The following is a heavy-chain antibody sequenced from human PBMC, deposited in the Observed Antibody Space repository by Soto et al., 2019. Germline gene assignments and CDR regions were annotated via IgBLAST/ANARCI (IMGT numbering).Heavy chain of an antibody. J-gene: IGHJ6*02. D-gene: IGHD6-6*01. CDR1: GGSFSGYY. CDR3: ASGDSSSSRYYYYGMDV. CDR2: INHSGST. Sequence: SETLSLTCAVYGGSFSGYYWSWIRQPPGKGLEWIGEINHSGSTNYNPSLKSRVTISVDTSKNQFSLKLSSVTAADTAVYYCASGDSSSSRYYYYGMDVWGQGTTVTVS. V-gene: IGHV4-34*01.